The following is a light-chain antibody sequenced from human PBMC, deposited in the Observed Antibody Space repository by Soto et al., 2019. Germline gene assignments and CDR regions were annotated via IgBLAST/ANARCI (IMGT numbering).Light chain of an antibody. CDR3: RQADTFPLT. J-gene: IGKJ4*01. CDR1: QDISNW. V-gene: IGKV1-12*01. CDR2: AAS. Sequence: DIQMTQSPSFVSASVGDTVTITCRASQDISNWLAWYQQKPGKAPTFLIFAASNLHSGVPSRFSGSGSGTDFTLTISSLQPEDFATYYCRQADTFPLTFGGGTKVEIK.